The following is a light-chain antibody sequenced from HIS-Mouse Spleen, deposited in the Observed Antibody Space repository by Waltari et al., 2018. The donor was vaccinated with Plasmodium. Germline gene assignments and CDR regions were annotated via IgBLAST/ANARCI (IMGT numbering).Light chain of an antibody. J-gene: IGKJ2*01. V-gene: IGKV4-1*01. Sequence: DTVLTQPPDSLAGSLGERATINSTSSQSVLYSSNNKNDLAWYHQKPGQPPKLLIYWATTRESGVPDRFSGSGSGTDFTLTISSLQAEDVAVYYCQQYYSTPYTFGQGTKLEIK. CDR1: QSVLYSSNNKND. CDR2: WAT. CDR3: QQYYSTPYT.